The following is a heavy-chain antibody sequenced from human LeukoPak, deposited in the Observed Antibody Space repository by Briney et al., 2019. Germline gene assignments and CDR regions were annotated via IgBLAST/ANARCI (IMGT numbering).Heavy chain of an antibody. J-gene: IGHJ4*02. CDR1: GFTFSSYW. CDR3: AQIYSTVITADY. Sequence: PGGSLRLSCAASGFTFSSYWMHWVRQAPGKGLVWVSRISSDGSSTSYADSVKGRFTISRDNAKNTLYLQMNSLRAEDTAVYYCAQIYSTVITADYWGQGTLVTVSS. V-gene: IGHV3-74*01. CDR2: ISSDGSST. D-gene: IGHD4-17*01.